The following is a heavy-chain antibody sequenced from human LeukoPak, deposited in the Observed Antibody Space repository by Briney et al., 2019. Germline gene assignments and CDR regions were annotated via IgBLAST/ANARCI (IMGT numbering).Heavy chain of an antibody. J-gene: IGHJ4*02. CDR3: ARAPTITTIFDC. Sequence: AGSLPLSCAASEFTVSSNYMSWVRQAPGKGLEWVAIIYAGGTTHYADSVKGRFTISRDNSRNTLYLQMNILRAEDTAVYYCARAPTITTIFDCWGEGTLDPVSS. V-gene: IGHV3-66*01. CDR1: EFTVSSNY. D-gene: IGHD4-11*01. CDR2: IYAGGTT.